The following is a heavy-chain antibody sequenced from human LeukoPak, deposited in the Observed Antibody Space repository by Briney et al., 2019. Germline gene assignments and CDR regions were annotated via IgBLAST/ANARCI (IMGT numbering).Heavy chain of an antibody. CDR3: ARDDVDTAMVDY. D-gene: IGHD5-18*01. CDR2: IIPIFGTA. Sequence: ASVKVSCKASGGTFSSYAISWVRQAPGQGLEWMGGIIPIFGTANYAQKFQGRVTITADESTSTAYMELSSLRSEDTAVYYCARDDVDTAMVDYWGQGTLVTVSS. CDR1: GGTFSSYA. J-gene: IGHJ4*02. V-gene: IGHV1-69*01.